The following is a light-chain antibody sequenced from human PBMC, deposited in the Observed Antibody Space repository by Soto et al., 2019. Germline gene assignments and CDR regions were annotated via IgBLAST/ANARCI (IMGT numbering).Light chain of an antibody. Sequence: EIVLTQSPGTLSLSPGERATLSCGASQSVSSSYLAWYQQKPGQAPRLLIYGASSRATGIPDRLSGSGSETDFTLTISRLEPEDFAMYYCQQYGSSLPWTFGQGTKVEIK. J-gene: IGKJ1*01. CDR3: QQYGSSLPWT. CDR2: GAS. V-gene: IGKV3-20*01. CDR1: QSVSSSY.